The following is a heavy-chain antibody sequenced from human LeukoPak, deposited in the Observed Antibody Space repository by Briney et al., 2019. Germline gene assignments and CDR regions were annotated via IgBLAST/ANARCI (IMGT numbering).Heavy chain of an antibody. D-gene: IGHD2/OR15-2a*01. Sequence: PSETLSLTCTVSGGSIIGHWWSWIRQPPGRGLEWIGDIFYSGGSTNYNPSLKSRLTMSLDTSKNQFSLELTSVTAADTAMYYCARRNTADASIDFWGQGTLVTASS. CDR3: ARRNTADASIDF. J-gene: IGHJ4*02. V-gene: IGHV4-59*08. CDR1: GGSIIGHW. CDR2: IFYSGGST.